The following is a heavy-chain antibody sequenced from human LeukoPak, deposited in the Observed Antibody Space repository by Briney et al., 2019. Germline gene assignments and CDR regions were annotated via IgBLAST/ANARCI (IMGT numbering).Heavy chain of an antibody. D-gene: IGHD4-17*01. CDR1: GGSISSGGYS. CDR2: IYHSGST. Sequence: SETLSLTCAVSGGSISSGGYSWSWIRQPPGKGLEWIGYIYHSGSTYYNPSLKGRVTISVDRSKNQFSLKLSSVTAADTAVYYCARAGDNLGLGYFDYWGQGTLVTVSS. CDR3: ARAGDNLGLGYFDY. J-gene: IGHJ4*02. V-gene: IGHV4-30-2*01.